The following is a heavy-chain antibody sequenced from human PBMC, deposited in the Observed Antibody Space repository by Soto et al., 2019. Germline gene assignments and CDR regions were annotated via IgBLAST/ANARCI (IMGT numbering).Heavy chain of an antibody. D-gene: IGHD5-12*01. V-gene: IGHV1-2*02. CDR2: INPNSGGT. CDR3: ARDLRRDGYNYYYYGMDV. J-gene: IGHJ6*02. Sequence: ASVKVSCKASGYTFTGYYMHWVRQAPGQGLEWMGWINPNSGGTNYAQKFQGRVTMTRDTSISTAYMELSRLRSDDTAMYYCARDLRRDGYNYYYYGMDVWGQGTTVTVSS. CDR1: GYTFTGYY.